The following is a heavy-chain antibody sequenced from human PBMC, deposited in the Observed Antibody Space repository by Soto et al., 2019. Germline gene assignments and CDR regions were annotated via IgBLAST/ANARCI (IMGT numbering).Heavy chain of an antibody. V-gene: IGHV1-58*02. CDR3: AADRLVYDSSGNDVPFDY. Sequence: SVKAFCKVPGLPFTSSAMQWVRQARGQRLEWIGWIVVGSGNTNYAQKFQERVTITRDMSTSTAYMELSSLRSEDTAVYYCAADRLVYDSSGNDVPFDYWG. CDR1: GLPFTSSA. CDR2: IVVGSGNT. J-gene: IGHJ4*01. D-gene: IGHD3-22*01.